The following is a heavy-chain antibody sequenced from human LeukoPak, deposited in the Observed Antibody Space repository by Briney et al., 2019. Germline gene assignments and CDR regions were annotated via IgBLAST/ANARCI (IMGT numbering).Heavy chain of an antibody. CDR3: ARDRVALDSSSSLDFDY. Sequence: GASVKVSCKASGYTFTGYYMHWVRQAPGQGLEWMGWINPNSGGTNYAQKFQGRVTMTRDTSISTAYMELGRLRSDDTAVYYCARDRVALDSSSSLDFDYWGQGTLVTVSS. V-gene: IGHV1-2*02. CDR1: GYTFTGYY. D-gene: IGHD6-6*01. CDR2: INPNSGGT. J-gene: IGHJ4*02.